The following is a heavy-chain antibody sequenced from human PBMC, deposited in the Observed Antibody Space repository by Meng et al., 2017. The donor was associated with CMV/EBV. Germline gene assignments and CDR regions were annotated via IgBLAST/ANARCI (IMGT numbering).Heavy chain of an antibody. V-gene: IGHV3-73*01. CDR2: IRSKANSYAT. Sequence: GESLKISCAASGFTFSGSAMHWVRQASGKGLEWVGRIRSKANSYATAYAASVKGRFTISRDDSKNTAYLQMNSLKTEDTAVYYCTRIGPPIGIVVVVAATDYYYYGMDDWGQGTTVTVSS. CDR1: GFTFSGSA. J-gene: IGHJ6*02. D-gene: IGHD2-15*01. CDR3: TRIGPPIGIVVVVAATDYYYYGMDD.